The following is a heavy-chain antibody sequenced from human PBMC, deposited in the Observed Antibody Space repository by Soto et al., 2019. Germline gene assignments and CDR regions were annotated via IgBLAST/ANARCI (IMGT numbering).Heavy chain of an antibody. J-gene: IGHJ5*02. CDR3: ARLALHSREFDP. Sequence: QLQLQESGPGLVKPSETLSLTCTVSAGSISSSSYYWGWIRQPPGKGLEWIGSIHYSGSTYYNPSLKSRVTISVDTSKNQFSLKLTSVTAADTAVYYCARLALHSREFDPWGQGTLVTVSS. D-gene: IGHD6-13*01. V-gene: IGHV4-39*01. CDR1: AGSISSSSYY. CDR2: IHYSGST.